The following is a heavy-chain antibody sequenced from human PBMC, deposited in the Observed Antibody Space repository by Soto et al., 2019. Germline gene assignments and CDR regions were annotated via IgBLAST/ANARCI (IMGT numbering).Heavy chain of an antibody. CDR1: GGSISSGDYY. Sequence: SETLSLTCTVAGGSISSGDYYWSWIRQPPGKGLEWIGYIYYSGSTYYNPSLKSRVTISVDTSKNQFSLKLNSMTAADTAVYYCARHNYGSGSTYFDYWGQGTLVTVSS. J-gene: IGHJ4*02. D-gene: IGHD3-10*01. CDR3: ARHNYGSGSTYFDY. CDR2: IYYSGST. V-gene: IGHV4-30-4*01.